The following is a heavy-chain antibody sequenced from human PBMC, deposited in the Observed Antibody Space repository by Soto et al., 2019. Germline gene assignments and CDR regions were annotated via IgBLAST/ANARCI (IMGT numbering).Heavy chain of an antibody. CDR3: ARERQWQINWFDP. V-gene: IGHV3-21*01. J-gene: IGHJ5*02. CDR1: GFTFSAYS. CDR2: ISDSSSYM. Sequence: GXSLRLSCEASGFTFSAYSINWVDQAPGKGLEWVSSISDSSSYMYYADSVKGRFTISRDNAKNSLYLQMNSLRAEDTAVYYCARERQWQINWFDPWGQGTLVTVSS. D-gene: IGHD6-19*01.